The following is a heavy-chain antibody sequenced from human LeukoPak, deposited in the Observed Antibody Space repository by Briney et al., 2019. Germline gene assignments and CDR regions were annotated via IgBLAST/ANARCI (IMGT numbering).Heavy chain of an antibody. V-gene: IGHV3-7*05. Sequence: AGSLRLSCAASGFSFSSYWMNWLRQALGKGLKWVANIKQDGSEKYYVYSVKGRFTIARDNAKNSPYLQMNSLRAEDTAVYSCARNVMIVSWGEGDLVTVSS. CDR2: IKQDGSEK. CDR3: ARNVMIVS. D-gene: IGHD2/OR15-2a*01. J-gene: IGHJ5*02. CDR1: GFSFSSYW.